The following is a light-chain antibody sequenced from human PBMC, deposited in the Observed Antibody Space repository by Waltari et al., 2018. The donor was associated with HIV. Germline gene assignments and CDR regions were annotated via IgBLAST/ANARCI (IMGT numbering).Light chain of an antibody. CDR2: RGD. Sequence: TQSPSASGAPGQRVTLTCSAVTSNIASDSTYWYHQIPGTAPKLLIFRGDQRPSGVPDRFSGSKSGASSSLAISGLQSDDEADYYCAAWTDIMSGWLFGGGTKLTVL. V-gene: IGLV1-47*01. J-gene: IGLJ3*02. CDR1: TSNIASDS. CDR3: AAWTDIMSGWL.